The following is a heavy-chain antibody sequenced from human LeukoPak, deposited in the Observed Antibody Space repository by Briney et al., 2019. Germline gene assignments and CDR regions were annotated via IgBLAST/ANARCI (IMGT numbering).Heavy chain of an antibody. CDR1: GYTFTSYD. J-gene: IGHJ4*02. Sequence: APVKVSCKASGYTFTSYDINWVRQATGQGLEWMGWMNPNSGNTGYAQKFQGRVTMTRNTSISTAYMELSSLRSEDTAVYYCARGGSWEYYFDYWGQGTLVTVSS. CDR3: ARGGSWEYYFDY. D-gene: IGHD2-15*01. V-gene: IGHV1-8*01. CDR2: MNPNSGNT.